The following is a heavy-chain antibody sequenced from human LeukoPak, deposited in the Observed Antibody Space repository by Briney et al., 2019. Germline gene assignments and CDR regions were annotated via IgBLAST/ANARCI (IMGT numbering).Heavy chain of an antibody. J-gene: IGHJ4*02. V-gene: IGHV1-69*06. CDR3: ARMYSSSWYLYN. Sequence: SVKVSCKASGGTFSSYAISWVRQAPGQGLEWMGGIIPIFGTANYAQKFQGRVTITADKSTSTAYMELSSLRSEDTAVYYCARMYSSSWYLYNWGQGTLVTVSS. D-gene: IGHD6-13*01. CDR1: GGTFSSYA. CDR2: IIPIFGTA.